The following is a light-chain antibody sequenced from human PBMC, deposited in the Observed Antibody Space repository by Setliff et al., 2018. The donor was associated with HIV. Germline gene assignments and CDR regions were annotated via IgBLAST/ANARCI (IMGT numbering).Light chain of an antibody. CDR2: AVS. J-gene: IGLJ1*01. Sequence: QSVLAQPASVSGSPGQSITISCTGNNSNVGSYNFVSWYQQHPGKAPKFLIYAVSNRPSGISYRFSGSKSGNTASLTISGLQAEDEADYYCSSYTSSSTVFGTGTRSPS. CDR1: NSNVGSYNF. V-gene: IGLV2-14*01. CDR3: SSYTSSSTV.